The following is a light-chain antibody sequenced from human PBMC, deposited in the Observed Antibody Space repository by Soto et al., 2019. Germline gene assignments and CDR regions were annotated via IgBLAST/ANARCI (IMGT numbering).Light chain of an antibody. V-gene: IGKV3-15*01. J-gene: IGKJ1*01. CDR2: GAS. CDR3: QQYNNWPPRRT. CDR1: QSVSSN. Sequence: EIVMTQSPATLSVSPGERATLSCRASQSVSSNLAWYQQKPGQAPRLLIYGASTRATGIPARFSGSGYGTELTLTISSLQSEDFAVYDCQQYNNWPPRRTFGQGTKVEIK.